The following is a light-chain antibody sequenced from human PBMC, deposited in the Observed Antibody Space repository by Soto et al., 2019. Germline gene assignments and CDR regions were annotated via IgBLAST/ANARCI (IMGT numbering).Light chain of an antibody. J-gene: IGKJ2*01. CDR2: DAS. V-gene: IGKV1-33*01. CDR1: QDISNC. Sequence: DIQMTQSPSSLSASVGDRVTITCQASQDISNCLNWYQQKPGKAPKLLIYDASNLKTGAPSRFSGSGSGTNFIFTISRLQPEDIATYYCQQFDDVPYTFGQGTKLEIK. CDR3: QQFDDVPYT.